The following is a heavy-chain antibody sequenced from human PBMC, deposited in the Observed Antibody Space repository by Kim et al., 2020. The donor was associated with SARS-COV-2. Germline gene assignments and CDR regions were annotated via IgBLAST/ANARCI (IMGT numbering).Heavy chain of an antibody. J-gene: IGHJ4*02. CDR2: ISYDESNE. D-gene: IGHD4-17*01. V-gene: IGHV3-33*08. CDR3: ARAYGGKRPPWY. CDR1: GFTFSNYG. Sequence: GGSLRLSCAASGFTFSNYGMHWVRQAPGKGLEWVTIISYDESNEYYADSVKGRFTISRDNSKNTMYLQMKSLRAEDTAVYYCARAYGGKRPPWYWGQGTLVTVSS.